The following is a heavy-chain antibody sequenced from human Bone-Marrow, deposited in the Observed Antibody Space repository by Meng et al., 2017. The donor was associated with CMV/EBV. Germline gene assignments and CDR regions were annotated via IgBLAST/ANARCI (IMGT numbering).Heavy chain of an antibody. V-gene: IGHV3-33*06. Sequence: GGSLRLSCAASGFTFSSYAMHWVRQAPGKGLEWVAVIWYDGNNKYFVDSVKGRFTISRDNSKNTLYLQMNSLRAEDTAVYYCAKDRGNSSPYGMDVWGQGTTVTVSS. CDR3: AKDRGNSSPYGMDV. J-gene: IGHJ6*02. CDR2: IWYDGNNK. D-gene: IGHD6-6*01. CDR1: GFTFSSYA.